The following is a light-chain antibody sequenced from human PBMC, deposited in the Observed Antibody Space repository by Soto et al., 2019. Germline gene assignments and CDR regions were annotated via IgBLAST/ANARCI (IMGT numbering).Light chain of an antibody. CDR3: QVWDKSSDAVV. J-gene: IGLJ2*01. CDR1: NIGSKS. Sequence: SYELTQPPSVSVAPGQTARITCGGNNIGSKSVHWYQQRPGQAPVLVVYDDNDRPSGIPERFSGSNSGNTATLTISRVEAGDEDDYYCQVWDKSSDAVVFGGGTKLTVL. V-gene: IGLV3-21*02. CDR2: DDN.